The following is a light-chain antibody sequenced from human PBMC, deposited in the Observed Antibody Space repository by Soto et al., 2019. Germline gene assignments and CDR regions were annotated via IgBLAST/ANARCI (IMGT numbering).Light chain of an antibody. Sequence: DIQMTQSPSSLSASVGDRVTITCRASHTITDFLSWYQERPGKAPKQLIYGASTLQDEVPSRFSGSGSATNFTLTISSLLRDDFATYYCQQTYSVPWTFGQGTKV. CDR2: GAS. J-gene: IGKJ1*01. CDR3: QQTYSVPWT. V-gene: IGKV1-39*01. CDR1: HTITDF.